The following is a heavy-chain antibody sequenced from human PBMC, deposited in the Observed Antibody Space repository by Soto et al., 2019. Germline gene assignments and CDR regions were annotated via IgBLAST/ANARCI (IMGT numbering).Heavy chain of an antibody. J-gene: IGHJ2*01. CDR1: GYTFTSYG. CDR2: ISAYNGNT. V-gene: IGHV1-18*01. Sequence: QVQLVQSGAEVKKPGASVKVSCKASGYTFTSYGISWVRQAPGQGLEWMGWISAYNGNTNYAQKLQGRVTMTTDTSTNTAYMELRSLRSDDTAVYYCARDCDILTGYHYWYFDLWGRGTLVTVSS. D-gene: IGHD3-9*01. CDR3: ARDCDILTGYHYWYFDL.